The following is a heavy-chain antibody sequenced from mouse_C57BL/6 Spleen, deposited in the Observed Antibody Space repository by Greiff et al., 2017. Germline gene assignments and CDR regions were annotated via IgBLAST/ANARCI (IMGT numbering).Heavy chain of an antibody. J-gene: IGHJ2*01. D-gene: IGHD1-1*01. CDR1: GFTFSDYG. CDR3: ATGGSSSFDY. Sequence: EVQVVESGGGLVKPGGSLKLSCAASGFTFSDYGMHWVRQAPEKGLEWVAYISSGSRTIYYADTVKGRFTISRDNAKNTLFLQMTSLRSEDTAMYYCATGGSSSFDYWGQGTTLTVSS. CDR2: ISSGSRTI. V-gene: IGHV5-17*01.